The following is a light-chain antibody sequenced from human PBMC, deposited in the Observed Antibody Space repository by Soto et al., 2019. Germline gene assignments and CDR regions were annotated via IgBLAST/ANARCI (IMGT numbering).Light chain of an antibody. J-gene: IGKJ1*01. Sequence: DIVMTQAPYSLSVSRGEVASINCKSSQTILYSSNNKTYLSWYQQSPGQPPKLLISWASSRNSVVNDRFKVNRFRTDVTLTIRCLKAADVAVYYCQQYYTSPRTFGQGTKVDIK. CDR3: QQYYTSPRT. CDR1: QTILYSSNNKTY. CDR2: WAS. V-gene: IGKV4-1*01.